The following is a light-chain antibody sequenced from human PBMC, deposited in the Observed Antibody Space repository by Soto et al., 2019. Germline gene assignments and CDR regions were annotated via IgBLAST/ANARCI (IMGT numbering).Light chain of an antibody. Sequence: QSALTQPASVAGSPGQSITISCTGTSSDGGGYNYVSWYQQHPCKAPKLMIYDVSNRPSGVSNRLSGSKSGNKASLTISVLQAEDEADYYGSSYTSSRPHGVFGGGTKLTVL. J-gene: IGLJ2*01. CDR2: DVS. CDR3: SSYTSSRPHGV. V-gene: IGLV2-14*01. CDR1: SSDGGGYNY.